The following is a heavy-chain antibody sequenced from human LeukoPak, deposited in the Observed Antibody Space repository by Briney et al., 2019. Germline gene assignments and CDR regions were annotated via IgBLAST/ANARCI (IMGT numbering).Heavy chain of an antibody. V-gene: IGHV1-69*13. CDR3: ASAPYCTSNICYKFDY. J-gene: IGHJ4*02. Sequence: SVKVSCKASGYTFTSYGITWVRQAPGQGLEWMGGIIPIFGTANYAQKFQGRVTITADESTSTAYMELSSLRSEDTAVYYCASAPYCTSNICYKFDYWGQGTLVIVSS. D-gene: IGHD2-2*01. CDR2: IIPIFGTA. CDR1: GYTFTSYG.